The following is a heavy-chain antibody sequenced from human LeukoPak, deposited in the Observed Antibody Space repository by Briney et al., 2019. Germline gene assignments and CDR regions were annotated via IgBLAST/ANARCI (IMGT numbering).Heavy chain of an antibody. D-gene: IGHD3-9*01. CDR3: ARDHRLRYFDWSDFDY. CDR2: ISSSSFYT. V-gene: IGHV3-11*06. J-gene: IGHJ4*02. CDR1: GFTFSDYY. Sequence: GGSLRLSCAASGFTFSDYYMSWIRQAPGKGLEWISYISSSSFYTSYADSVKGRFTISGDNAKNSLYLQMNSLRAEDTAVYYCARDHRLRYFDWSDFDYWGQGTLVTVSS.